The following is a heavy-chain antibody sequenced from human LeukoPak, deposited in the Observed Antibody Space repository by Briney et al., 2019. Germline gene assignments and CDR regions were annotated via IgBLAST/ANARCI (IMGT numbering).Heavy chain of an antibody. CDR2: ISGSGGST. J-gene: IGHJ3*02. D-gene: IGHD2-15*01. Sequence: GGSLRLSCAASGFTFSSYAMSWVRQAPGKGLEWVSAISGSGGSTYYADPVKGRFTISRDNSKNTLYLQMNSLRAEDTAVYYCAKVVSVVPDAFDIWGQGTMVTVSS. V-gene: IGHV3-23*01. CDR1: GFTFSSYA. CDR3: AKVVSVVPDAFDI.